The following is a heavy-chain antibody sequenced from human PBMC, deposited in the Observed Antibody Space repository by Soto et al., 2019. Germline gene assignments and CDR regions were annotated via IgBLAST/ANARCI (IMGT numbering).Heavy chain of an antibody. CDR3: ASSHAGAHITAAVH. V-gene: IGHV4-30-2*01. CDR1: GGSISSGGYS. Sequence: QLQLQESGSGLVKPSQTLSLTCAVSGGSISSGGYSWSWIRQPPGKGLEWIGYIYHSGSTNYNPSLKSRVTITVDRSQNQFSLKLSSVTAAATAVYYCASSHAGAHITAAVHWGQGTLVTVSS. CDR2: IYHSGST. J-gene: IGHJ4*02. D-gene: IGHD6-13*01.